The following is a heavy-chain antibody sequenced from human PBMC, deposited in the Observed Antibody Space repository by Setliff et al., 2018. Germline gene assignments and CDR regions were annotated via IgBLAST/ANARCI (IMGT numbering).Heavy chain of an antibody. D-gene: IGHD3-3*02. CDR2: FFHTGNT. J-gene: IGHJ4*02. CDR3: ARHLWGRYMAESSDYFDY. Sequence: SETLSLTCTVSGYSISSGYYWGWIRQPTGKGLEWLGSFFHTGNTYYNPSLEGRVTNSVDTSNNQFSLKLSSVTAADTAVCYCARHLWGRYMAESSDYFDYWGQGSLVTVSS. V-gene: IGHV4-38-2*02. CDR1: GYSISSGYY.